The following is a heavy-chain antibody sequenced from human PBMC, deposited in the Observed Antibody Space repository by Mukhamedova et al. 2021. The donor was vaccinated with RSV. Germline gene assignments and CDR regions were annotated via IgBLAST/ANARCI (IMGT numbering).Heavy chain of an antibody. V-gene: IGHV3-7*03. J-gene: IGHJ5*02. CDR3: AGENGGIP. CDR2: GSEK. D-gene: IGHD1-14*01. Sequence: GSEKNYVDSVKGRFTISRDNAKNSLYLQMNSLRVEDTAVYYCAGENGGIPWGQGTLVTVSS.